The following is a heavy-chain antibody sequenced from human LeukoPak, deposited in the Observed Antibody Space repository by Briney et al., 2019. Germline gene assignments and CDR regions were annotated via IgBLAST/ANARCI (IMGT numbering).Heavy chain of an antibody. V-gene: IGHV1-69*05. CDR1: GGTFSSYA. CDR2: IIPIFGTA. CDR3: ARRDGYNFFYWFDP. D-gene: IGHD5-24*01. Sequence: GASVKVSCKASGGTFSSYAISWVRQAPGQGLEWMGGIIPIFGTANYAQKFQGRVTITMDESTSTAYMELSSLRSEDTAVYYCARRDGYNFFYWFDPWGQGTLVTVSS. J-gene: IGHJ5*02.